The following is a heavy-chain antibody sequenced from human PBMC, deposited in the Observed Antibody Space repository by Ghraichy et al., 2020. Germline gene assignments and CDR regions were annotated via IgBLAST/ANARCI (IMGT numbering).Heavy chain of an antibody. V-gene: IGHV3-23*01. J-gene: IGHJ4*02. D-gene: IGHD3-3*01. CDR3: ARRFDFWCGADRRLDY. CDR1: GFLFKQNA. CDR2: ISGFDGRT. Sequence: GGSLRLSCAASGFLFKQNAMTWVRQAPGKGLEWVSTISGFDGRTSYADSVKGRFTISRDNSNNTLYLQMDSLRVEDTAVYFCARRFDFWCGADRRLDYWGEGTLVTVPS.